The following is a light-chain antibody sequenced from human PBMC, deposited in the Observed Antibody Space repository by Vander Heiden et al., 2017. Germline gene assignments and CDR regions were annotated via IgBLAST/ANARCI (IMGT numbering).Light chain of an antibody. Sequence: SYVLTQPPSVSVAPGQTARITCGGNNIGRKSAHWYQQKPGQAPVPVVFVVSDRPSGIPERFSGSNSGNTATMTISRVEAGDEADDYCQLWDSNSDHRGYVFGTGTKLTVL. CDR2: VVS. CDR1: NIGRKS. V-gene: IGLV3-21*02. J-gene: IGLJ1*01. CDR3: QLWDSNSDHRGYV.